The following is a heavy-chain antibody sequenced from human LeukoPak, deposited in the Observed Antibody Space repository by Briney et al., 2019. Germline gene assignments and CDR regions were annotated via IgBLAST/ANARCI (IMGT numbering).Heavy chain of an antibody. CDR1: GGSFSGYY. CDR3: ARGPQQWLVRLYYYYYMDV. D-gene: IGHD6-19*01. V-gene: IGHV4-34*01. CDR2: INHSGST. Sequence: SETLSLTCAVYGGSFSGYYWSWIRQPPGKGLEWIGEINHSGSTNYNPSLKSRVTIAVDTSKNQFSLKLSSVTAADTAVYYWARGPQQWLVRLYYYYYMDVWGKGTTVTVSS. J-gene: IGHJ6*03.